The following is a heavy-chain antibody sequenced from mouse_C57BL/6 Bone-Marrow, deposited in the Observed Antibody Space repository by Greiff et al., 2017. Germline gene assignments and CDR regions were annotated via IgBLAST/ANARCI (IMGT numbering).Heavy chain of an antibody. J-gene: IGHJ1*03. CDR2: IYPGGGYT. V-gene: IGHV1-63*01. CDR3: ARDYYGSSYEGWYFDV. D-gene: IGHD1-1*01. Sequence: VQVVESGAELVRPGTSVKMSCKASGYTFTNYWIGWAKQRPGHGLEWIGDIYPGGGYTNYNEKFKGKATLTADKSSSTAYMQFSSLTSEDSAIYYCARDYYGSSYEGWYFDVWGTGTTVTVSS. CDR1: GYTFTNYW.